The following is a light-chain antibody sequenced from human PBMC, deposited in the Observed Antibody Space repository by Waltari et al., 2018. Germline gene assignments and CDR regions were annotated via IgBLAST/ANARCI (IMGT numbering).Light chain of an antibody. V-gene: IGLV6-57*04. CDR2: EDN. CDR3: QSYDYYNQAIV. CDR1: SGRIAGNY. Sequence: NFILTQPHSVSESPGKTVTISCTRSSGRIAGNYVQWYQQRPGSAPTIVIDEDNRRPSGVPYRFSVSLHSSSTSASLTISGLKTEDEADYYCQSYDYYNQAIVFGGGTKLTVL. J-gene: IGLJ3*02.